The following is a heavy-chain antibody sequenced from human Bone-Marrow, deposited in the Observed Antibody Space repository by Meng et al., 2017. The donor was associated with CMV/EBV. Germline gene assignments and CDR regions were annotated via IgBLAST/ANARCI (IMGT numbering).Heavy chain of an antibody. CDR3: ARAGVAAAGVFGFDY. Sequence: GSLRLSCTVSGGSISSYYWSWIRQPPGKGLEWIGYIYYSGSTNYNPSLKSRVTISVDTSKNQSSLKLRSVTAADTAVYYCARAGVAAAGVFGFDYWGQGTLVTVSS. CDR1: GGSISSYY. D-gene: IGHD6-13*01. CDR2: IYYSGST. V-gene: IGHV4-59*01. J-gene: IGHJ4*02.